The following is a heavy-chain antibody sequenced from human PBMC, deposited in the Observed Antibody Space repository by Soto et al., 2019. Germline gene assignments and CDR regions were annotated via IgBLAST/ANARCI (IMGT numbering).Heavy chain of an antibody. V-gene: IGHV3-74*01. D-gene: IGHD1-1*01. J-gene: IGHJ4*02. Sequence: EVQLVEAGGGLVQPGGSLRLSCAASGFTFSSYWMHWVRQAPGKGLVWVSRVNSDMSSTSYADSVKGRFTISRDNAKNTLYLKMNSLRVEDTAVYYCAKETTANSTHWFQIDCWGRGTLVTVSS. CDR2: VNSDMSST. CDR1: GFTFSSYW. CDR3: AKETTANSTHWFQIDC.